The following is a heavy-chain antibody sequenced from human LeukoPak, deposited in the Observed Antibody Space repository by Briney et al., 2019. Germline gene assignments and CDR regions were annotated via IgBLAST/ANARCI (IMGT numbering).Heavy chain of an antibody. Sequence: GGSLRLSCAAPGFTFCNYGMHWVRQAPGKGLEWVAVIPYDESDKYYADSVKGRFTISRDNSKNTLYLQMNSLRPEDTAVYYCAKGVVAATNAAYYGMDVWGQGTTVTVSS. CDR2: IPYDESDK. CDR1: GFTFCNYG. D-gene: IGHD2-15*01. CDR3: AKGVVAATNAAYYGMDV. V-gene: IGHV3-30*18. J-gene: IGHJ6*02.